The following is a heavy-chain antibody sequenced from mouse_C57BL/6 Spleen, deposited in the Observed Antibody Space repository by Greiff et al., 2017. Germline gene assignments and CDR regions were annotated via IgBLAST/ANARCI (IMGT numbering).Heavy chain of an antibody. V-gene: IGHV5-9-1*02. Sequence: EVMLVESGGGLVKPGGSLKLSCAASGFTFSSYAMSWVRQTPEKRLEWVAYISSGGDYIYYADTVKGRFTISRDNARNTLYLQMSSLKSEDTAMYSCTRDTTVVAEHSYAMDYWGQGTSVTVSS. CDR1: GFTFSSYA. CDR3: TRDTTVVAEHSYAMDY. CDR2: ISSGGDYI. D-gene: IGHD1-1*01. J-gene: IGHJ4*01.